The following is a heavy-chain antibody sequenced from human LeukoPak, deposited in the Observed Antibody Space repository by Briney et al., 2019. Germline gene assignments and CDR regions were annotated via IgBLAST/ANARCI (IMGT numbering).Heavy chain of an antibody. V-gene: IGHV1-2*02. D-gene: IGHD4-17*01. CDR2: INPNSGGA. CDR3: AKGGSLTTVTHFDY. J-gene: IGHJ4*02. CDR1: GYTFTGYY. Sequence: ASVKVSCKASGYTFTGYYMHWVRQAPGQGLEWMGWINPNSGGANYAQKFQGRVTVTRDTSISTAYMELSRLRSDDTAVYYCAKGGSLTTVTHFDYWGQGTLVTVSS.